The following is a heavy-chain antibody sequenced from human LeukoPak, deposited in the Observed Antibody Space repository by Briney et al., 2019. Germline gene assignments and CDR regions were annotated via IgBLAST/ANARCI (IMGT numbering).Heavy chain of an antibody. CDR1: GYTFTSYG. J-gene: IGHJ4*02. CDR3: ARAEVADYYFDC. V-gene: IGHV1-18*01. CDR2: ISAYNGNT. D-gene: IGHD6-19*01. Sequence: ASVKVSCTASGYTFTSYGISWVRQAPGQGLEWMGWISAYNGNTNYAQKLQGRVTMTTDTSTSTAYMELRSLRSDDTAVYYCARAEVADYYFDCWGQGTLVTVSS.